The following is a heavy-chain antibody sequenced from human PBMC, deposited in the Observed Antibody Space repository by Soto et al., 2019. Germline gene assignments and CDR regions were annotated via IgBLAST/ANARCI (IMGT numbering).Heavy chain of an antibody. D-gene: IGHD4-17*01. J-gene: IGHJ6*02. Sequence: SETLSLTCTVSGGSISNYYWSWIRQPPGKGLEWIGYMYYSGGTNYNPSLKSRVTMSVDTSKNQFSLKLSSVTAADTAVYYCARAHYGDYGYGMDVWGQGITVTVSS. CDR2: MYYSGGT. V-gene: IGHV4-59*12. CDR3: ARAHYGDYGYGMDV. CDR1: GGSISNYY.